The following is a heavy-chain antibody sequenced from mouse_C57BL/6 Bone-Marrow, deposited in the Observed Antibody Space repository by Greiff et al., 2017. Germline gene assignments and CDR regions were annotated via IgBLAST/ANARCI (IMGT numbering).Heavy chain of an antibody. V-gene: IGHV1-7*01. J-gene: IGHJ4*01. CDR3: ARERWLRPAMDY. Sequence: QVQLKQSGAELAKPGASVKLSCKASGYTFTSYWMHWVKQRPGQGLEWIGYINPSSGYTKYNQKFKDKATLTADKSSSTAYMQLSSLTYEDSAVYDCARERWLRPAMDYWGQGTSVTVSS. D-gene: IGHD2-2*01. CDR2: INPSSGYT. CDR1: GYTFTSYW.